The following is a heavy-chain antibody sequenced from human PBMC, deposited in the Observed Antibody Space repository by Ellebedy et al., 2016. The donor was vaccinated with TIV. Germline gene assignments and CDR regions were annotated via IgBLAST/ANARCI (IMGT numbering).Heavy chain of an antibody. Sequence: GGSLRLSXAASGFTFSTYWMHLVRQAPGKGLEWVANIKQDGSEKYYVDSVKGRFTISRDNAKNSLYLQMNSLRAEDTAVYYCAREVGGGGAYWGQGTLVTVSS. J-gene: IGHJ4*02. CDR3: AREVGGGGAY. D-gene: IGHD2-21*01. V-gene: IGHV3-7*01. CDR1: GFTFSTYW. CDR2: IKQDGSEK.